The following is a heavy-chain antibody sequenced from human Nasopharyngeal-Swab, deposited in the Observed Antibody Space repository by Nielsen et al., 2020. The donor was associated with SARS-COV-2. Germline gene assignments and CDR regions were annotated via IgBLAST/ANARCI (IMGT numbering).Heavy chain of an antibody. CDR2: IKPDGSKR. Sequence: GESLKISCAASGFTFSNYWMTWVRQAPGKGLEWVANIKPDGSKRNYVDSVEGRFTISRDDARNSLYLQMNSLRAEDTAVYYCARDHNYFLDYWGQGALVTVSS. J-gene: IGHJ4*02. D-gene: IGHD2/OR15-2a*01. CDR1: GFTFSNYW. CDR3: ARDHNYFLDY. V-gene: IGHV3-7*05.